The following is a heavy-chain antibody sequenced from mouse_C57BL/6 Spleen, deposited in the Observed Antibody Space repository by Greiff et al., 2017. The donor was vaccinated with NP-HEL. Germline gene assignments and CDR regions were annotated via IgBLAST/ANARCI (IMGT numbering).Heavy chain of an antibody. V-gene: IGHV1-82*01. D-gene: IGHD1-1*01. CDR1: GYAFSSSW. CDR3: ALYYGSSFDY. Sequence: VQLVESGPELVKPGASVKISCKASGYAFSSSWMNWVKQRPGKGLEWIGRIYPGDGDTNYNGKFKGKATLTADKSSSTAYMQLSSLTSEDSAVYFCALYYGSSFDYWGQGTTLTVSS. CDR2: IYPGDGDT. J-gene: IGHJ2*01.